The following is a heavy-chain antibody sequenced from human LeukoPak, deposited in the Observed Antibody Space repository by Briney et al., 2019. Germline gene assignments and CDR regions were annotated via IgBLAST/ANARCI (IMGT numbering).Heavy chain of an antibody. CDR1: GFIFSNYG. CDR3: ARDRYCSSTSCYLFGYYYYGMDV. V-gene: IGHV3-23*01. CDR2: ISGSGGST. J-gene: IGHJ6*04. D-gene: IGHD2-2*01. Sequence: GGSLRLSCAASGFIFSNYGMSWVRQAPGKGLEWVSAISGSGGSTYYADSVKGRFTISRDNSKNTLYLQLSSLRAEDTAVYYCARDRYCSSTSCYLFGYYYYGMDVWGKGTTVTVSS.